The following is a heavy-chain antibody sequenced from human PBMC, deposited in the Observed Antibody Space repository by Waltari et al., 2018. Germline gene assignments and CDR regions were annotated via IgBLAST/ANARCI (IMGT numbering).Heavy chain of an antibody. CDR1: GVTFSSSA. V-gene: IGHV1-69*12. CDR3: ARDQRGGLWHPFDY. CDR2: IIPIFGTA. J-gene: IGHJ4*02. Sequence: QVQLVQSVAEVEKPRASVAVSCKASGVTFSSSATSWVRQAPGQGLEWMGGIIPIFGTANYAQNVQGRVTITADESTSTAYMELSSLRSEDTAVYYCARDQRGGLWHPFDYWGQGTLVTVSS. D-gene: IGHD2-21*01.